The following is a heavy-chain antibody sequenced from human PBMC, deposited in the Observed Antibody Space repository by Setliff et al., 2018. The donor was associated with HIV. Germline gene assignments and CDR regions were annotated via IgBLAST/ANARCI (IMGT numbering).Heavy chain of an antibody. Sequence: GGSLRLSCVASGITFSSYWMSWVRQAPGKGLEWVANIKQDGSERSYVDSVKGRFTISRDNAKNSLYLQMNSLRAEDTAMYYCTRDLDLTGGEAFDIWGQGTMVTVSS. CDR1: GITFSSYW. J-gene: IGHJ3*02. V-gene: IGHV3-7*01. CDR2: IKQDGSER. D-gene: IGHD3-3*01. CDR3: TRDLDLTGGEAFDI.